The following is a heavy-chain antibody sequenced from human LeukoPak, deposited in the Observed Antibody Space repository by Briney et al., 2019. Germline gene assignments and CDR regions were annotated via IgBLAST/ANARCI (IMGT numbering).Heavy chain of an antibody. D-gene: IGHD4-11*01. J-gene: IGHJ4*02. Sequence: ASVNVSGNPSGYSFTNYGIIWLLQTPGQGLQWMGWISANNGNTNYAQELQGRVTLTTDTSTSTVYMELRSLTSDDTAVYYCARAGTTLLLNYWGQGTLVTVSS. V-gene: IGHV1-18*01. CDR2: ISANNGNT. CDR3: ARAGTTLLLNY. CDR1: GYSFTNYG.